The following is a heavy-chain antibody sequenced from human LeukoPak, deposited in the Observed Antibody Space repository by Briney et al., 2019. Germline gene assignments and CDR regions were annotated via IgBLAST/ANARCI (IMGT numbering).Heavy chain of an antibody. D-gene: IGHD3-3*01. V-gene: IGHV1-69*13. J-gene: IGHJ5*02. CDR3: ARGTYYDFWSGYSRGWFDP. CDR2: IIPIFGTA. Sequence: SVKVSCKASGGTFSSYAISWVRQAPGQGLEWMGGIIPIFGTANYAQKFQGRVTITADESTSTAYMELSSLRSEDTAVYYCARGTYYDFWSGYSRGWFDPWGQGTLVTVSS. CDR1: GGTFSSYA.